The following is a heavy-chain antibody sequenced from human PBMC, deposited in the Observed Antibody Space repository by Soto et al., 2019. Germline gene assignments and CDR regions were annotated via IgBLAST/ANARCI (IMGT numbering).Heavy chain of an antibody. Sequence: QAPGKGLEWVSSISSSSSYIYYADSVKGRFTISRDNAKNSLNLQMNSLRAEDTAVYYCARDQPGYSYGYGLGYWGQGTLVTVSS. D-gene: IGHD5-18*01. J-gene: IGHJ4*02. V-gene: IGHV3-21*01. CDR2: ISSSSSYI. CDR3: ARDQPGYSYGYGLGY.